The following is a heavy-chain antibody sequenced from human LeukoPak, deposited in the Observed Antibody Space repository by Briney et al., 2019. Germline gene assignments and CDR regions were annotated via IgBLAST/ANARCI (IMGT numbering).Heavy chain of an antibody. CDR3: AREVWVPDSSGYYIDY. V-gene: IGHV4-61*02. D-gene: IGHD3-22*01. CDR2: IYTSGST. J-gene: IGHJ4*02. CDR1: GGSISSGSYY. Sequence: TTSQTLSLTCTVSGGSISSGSYYWSWIRQPAGKGLEWIGRIYTSGSTNYNPSLKSRVTMSVDTSKNQFSLKLSSVTAADTAVYYCAREVWVPDSSGYYIDYWGQGTLVTVSS.